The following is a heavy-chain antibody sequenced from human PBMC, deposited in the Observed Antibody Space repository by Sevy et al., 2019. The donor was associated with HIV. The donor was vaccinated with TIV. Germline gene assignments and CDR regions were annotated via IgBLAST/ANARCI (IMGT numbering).Heavy chain of an antibody. V-gene: IGHV4-39*01. CDR3: ARVGYCSTTSCYTSYYGMDV. Sequence: SETLSLTCTVSGGSISSSSYYWGWIRQPPGKGLEWIGSIYYSGSTYYNPSLKSRVTISVDTSKNQFSLKLGSVTAADTAVYYCARVGYCSTTSCYTSYYGMDVWGQGTTVTVS. D-gene: IGHD2-2*02. CDR1: GGSISSSSYY. CDR2: IYYSGST. J-gene: IGHJ6*02.